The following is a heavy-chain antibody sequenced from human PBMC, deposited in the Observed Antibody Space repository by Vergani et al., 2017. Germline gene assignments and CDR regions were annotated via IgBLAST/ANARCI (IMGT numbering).Heavy chain of an antibody. CDR3: ASAGSLGELLPLDY. J-gene: IGHJ4*02. Sequence: QVQLQQWGAGLLKPSETLSLTCAVSGGSISSHYWSWIRQPPGKGLEWIGYIYYSGSTNYNPSLKSRVTISVDTSKNQFSLKLSSVTAADTAVYYCASAGSLGELLPLDYWGQGTLVTVSS. CDR1: GGSISSHY. D-gene: IGHD3-16*01. V-gene: IGHV4-59*11. CDR2: IYYSGST.